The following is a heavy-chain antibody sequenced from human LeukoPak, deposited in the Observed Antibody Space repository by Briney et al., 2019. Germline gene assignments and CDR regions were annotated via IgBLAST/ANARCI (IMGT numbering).Heavy chain of an antibody. CDR1: GGSISSGDYY. V-gene: IGHV4-30-4*08. CDR3: ASTNCSSASCYGANWFDP. J-gene: IGHJ5*02. D-gene: IGHD2-2*01. Sequence: PSQTLSLTCTVSGGSISSGDYYWSWIRQPPGKGLEWIGYIYYSGNTFYYNPSLKSRVNISVDTSKNQFSLRLSSVTAVDTAVYYCASTNCSSASCYGANWFDPWGQGTLVTVSS. CDR2: IYYSGNTF.